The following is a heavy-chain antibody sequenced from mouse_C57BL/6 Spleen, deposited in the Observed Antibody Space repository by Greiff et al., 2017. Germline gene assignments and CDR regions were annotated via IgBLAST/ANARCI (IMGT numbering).Heavy chain of an antibody. J-gene: IGHJ2*01. CDR1: GFTFSNYW. Sequence: EVKVEESGGGLVQPGGSMKLSCVASGFTFSNYWMNWVRQSPEKGLEWVAQIRLKSDNYATHYAESVKGRFTISRDDSKSSVYLQMNNLRAEDTGIYYCGWLLRGYFDYWGQGTTLTVSS. V-gene: IGHV6-3*01. CDR3: GWLLRGYFDY. D-gene: IGHD2-3*01. CDR2: IRLKSDNYAT.